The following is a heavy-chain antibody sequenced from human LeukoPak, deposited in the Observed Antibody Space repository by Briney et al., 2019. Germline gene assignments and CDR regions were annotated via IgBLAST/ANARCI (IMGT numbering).Heavy chain of an antibody. Sequence: GESLKISCKGSGYSFTSYWIGWVRQMPGKGLEWMGIIYPGDSDTRYSPSFQGQVTISADKSISTAYLQWSSLKASDTAMYYCARQGIVAKGPYYYYMDVWGKGTTVTISS. J-gene: IGHJ6*03. CDR3: ARQGIVAKGPYYYYMDV. V-gene: IGHV5-51*01. CDR1: GYSFTSYW. D-gene: IGHD5-12*01. CDR2: IYPGDSDT.